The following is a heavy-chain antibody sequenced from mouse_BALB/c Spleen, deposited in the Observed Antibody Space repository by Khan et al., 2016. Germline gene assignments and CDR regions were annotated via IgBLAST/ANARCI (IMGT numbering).Heavy chain of an antibody. CDR3: ARVYDAYSAWLAY. D-gene: IGHD2-3*01. CDR2: NYPGDGYT. J-gene: IGHJ3*01. CDR1: GYTFTSYY. Sequence: QVQLQQSGPELVKPGASVKMSCKASGYTFTSYYIHWVKQRPGQGLEWIGWNYPGDGYTKYNEKFKGKTTLTADKSSTTAYMLLSSLTSEDSAIYFCARVYDAYSAWLAYWGQGTLVTVAA. V-gene: IGHV1S56*01.